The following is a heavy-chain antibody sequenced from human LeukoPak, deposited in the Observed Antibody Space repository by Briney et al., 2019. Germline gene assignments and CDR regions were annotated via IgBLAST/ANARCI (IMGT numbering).Heavy chain of an antibody. Sequence: KPSETLSLTCSVSGGSISNYYWSWIRQPPGMGLEWIGNIYYGGSTDYNPSLKSPVTMSVDTSKNQFSLKMSSVTAADTAVYYCARGFSVWTGYYYYYGMDVWGLGTTVTVSS. CDR3: ARGFSVWTGYYYYYGMDV. V-gene: IGHV4-59*01. J-gene: IGHJ6*02. CDR1: GGSISNYY. D-gene: IGHD1-1*01. CDR2: IYYGGST.